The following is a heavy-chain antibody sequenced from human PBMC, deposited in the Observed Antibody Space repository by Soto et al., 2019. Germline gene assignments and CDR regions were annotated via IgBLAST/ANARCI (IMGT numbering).Heavy chain of an antibody. J-gene: IGHJ6*02. CDR2: MNPNSGNT. CDR1: GDTFTNYD. CDR3: ARGRNGMDV. V-gene: IGHV1-8*01. Sequence: QVQLVQSGAEVKKPGASVKVSCKASGDTFTNYDIKWVRQATGQGLEWMGWMNPNSGNTGYAQKRQGRVTMTRNTSLNPANRELSSLRSDDTYVYYCARGRNGMDVWGQGTTVTVSS.